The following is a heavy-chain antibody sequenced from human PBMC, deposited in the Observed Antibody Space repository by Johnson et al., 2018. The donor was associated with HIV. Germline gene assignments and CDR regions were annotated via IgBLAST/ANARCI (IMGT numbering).Heavy chain of an antibody. V-gene: IGHV3-23*04. J-gene: IGHJ3*02. Sequence: VQLVESGGGLIQPGGSLRLSCAASGFTFSSYAMSWVRQAPGKGLEWVSAISGSGGSTYYADSVKGGFTISRDNSKNTLYLQMNSLRAEDTAVYYCASAGRNFWSGYDAFDIWGQGTMVTVSS. CDR3: ASAGRNFWSGYDAFDI. D-gene: IGHD3-3*01. CDR2: ISGSGGST. CDR1: GFTFSSYA.